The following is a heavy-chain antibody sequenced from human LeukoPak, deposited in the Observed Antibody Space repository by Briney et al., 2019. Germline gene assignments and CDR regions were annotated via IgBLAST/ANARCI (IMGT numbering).Heavy chain of an antibody. CDR2: ISGYSSTI. CDR3: ARATRTASHYYGMDV. Sequence: GGSLRLSCAASGFTFSSYSMNWVRQAPGKGLEWVSYISGYSSTINYADSVKGRFTISRDNAQNSLYLQMNSLRDEDTAVYYCARATRTASHYYGMDVWGQGTTVTVS. J-gene: IGHJ6*02. D-gene: IGHD2-21*02. V-gene: IGHV3-48*02. CDR1: GFTFSSYS.